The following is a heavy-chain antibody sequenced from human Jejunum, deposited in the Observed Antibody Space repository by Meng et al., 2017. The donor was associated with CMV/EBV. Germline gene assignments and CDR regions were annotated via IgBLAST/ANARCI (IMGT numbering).Heavy chain of an antibody. Sequence: LRLSCAASGFTFSSYAMHWVRQDPGKGLEWVGVILYDASNKYYTDSVKGRFSISRDNSKNIMYLQMTSLRAEDTAVYYCAALTGLDYWGQGTLVTVSS. CDR1: GFTFSSYA. D-gene: IGHD7-27*01. V-gene: IGHV3-30*04. CDR2: ILYDASNK. CDR3: AALTGLDY. J-gene: IGHJ4*02.